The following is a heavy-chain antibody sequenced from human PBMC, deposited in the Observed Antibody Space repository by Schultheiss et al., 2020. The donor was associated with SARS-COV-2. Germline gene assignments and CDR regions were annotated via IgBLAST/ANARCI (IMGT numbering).Heavy chain of an antibody. Sequence: GESLKISCAASGFTFSSYAMHWVRQAPGKGLEWVPVISYDGSNKYYADSVKGRFTISRDNSKNTLFLQINSLRAEDTAVYYCAMQWLVLDAFDIWGQGTMVTVSS. J-gene: IGHJ3*02. CDR3: AMQWLVLDAFDI. V-gene: IGHV3-30*04. D-gene: IGHD6-19*01. CDR2: ISYDGSNK. CDR1: GFTFSSYA.